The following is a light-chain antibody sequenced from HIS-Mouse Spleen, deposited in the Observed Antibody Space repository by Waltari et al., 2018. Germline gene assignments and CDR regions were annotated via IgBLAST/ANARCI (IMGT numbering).Light chain of an antibody. CDR3: YSTDSSGNHRV. CDR1: ALPKKS. CDR2: EDS. J-gene: IGLJ2*01. Sequence: SYELTQPPSVSVSPGQTARLTCSGDALPKKSAYWSQQKSGQAPVLVIYEDSKRPSGIPEGFSGSSSGTMATLTISGAQVEDEADYYCYSTDSSGNHRVFGGGTKLTVL. V-gene: IGLV3-10*01.